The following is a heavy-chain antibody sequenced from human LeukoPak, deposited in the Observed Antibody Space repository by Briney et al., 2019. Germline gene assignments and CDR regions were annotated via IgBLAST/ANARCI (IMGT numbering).Heavy chain of an antibody. Sequence: GRSLRLSCAASGFTFDDYAMHWVRQAPGKGLEWVSGISWNSGSIGYADSVKGRFTISRDTAKNSLYLQMNSLRAEDMAFYYCAKDVDYGSGGNFYYFDYWGQGTLVTVSS. CDR1: GFTFDDYA. V-gene: IGHV3-9*03. CDR3: AKDVDYGSGGNFYYFDY. D-gene: IGHD3-10*01. J-gene: IGHJ4*02. CDR2: ISWNSGSI.